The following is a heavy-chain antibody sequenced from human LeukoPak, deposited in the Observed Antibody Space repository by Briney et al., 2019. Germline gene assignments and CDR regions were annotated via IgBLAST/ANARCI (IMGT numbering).Heavy chain of an antibody. D-gene: IGHD6-13*01. J-gene: IGHJ1*01. V-gene: IGHV4-59*01. CDR2: IYYSGST. Sequence: PSETLSLTCTDSGGSISSYYWSWIRQPPGKGLEWIGYIYYSGSTNYNPSLKSRVTISVDTSKNQFSLKLSSVTAADTAVYYCAREGSSSTFQHWGQGTLVTVSS. CDR1: GGSISSYY. CDR3: AREGSSSTFQH.